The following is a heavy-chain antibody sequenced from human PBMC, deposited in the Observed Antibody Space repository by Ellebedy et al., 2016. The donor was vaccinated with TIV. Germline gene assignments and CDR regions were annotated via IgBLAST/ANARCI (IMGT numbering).Heavy chain of an antibody. V-gene: IGHV3-48*03. D-gene: IGHD5-18*01. CDR2: ISSSASTI. J-gene: IGHJ4*02. CDR1: GFTFSDFE. CDR3: ARGTAMVGVDY. Sequence: PGGSLRLSCAASGFTFSDFEMNWVRQAPGKGLEWVSYISSSASTIYYADSVKGLLTLSSDNAKNSLYLQMNSLRAEDPAVYYCARGTAMVGVDYWGQGTLVTVSS.